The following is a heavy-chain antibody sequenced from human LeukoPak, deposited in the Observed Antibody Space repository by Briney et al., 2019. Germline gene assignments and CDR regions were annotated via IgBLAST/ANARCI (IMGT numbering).Heavy chain of an antibody. J-gene: IGHJ4*02. Sequence: SETLSLTCTVSGGSISSTIYYWGWIRQPPGKGLEWIGSIKYSGNTYYNPSLKSRVTIFVDTSRNQFSLKLSSVTAADTAVYYCVRVDIVVGPSASFDSWGQGTLVTVSS. CDR1: GGSISSTIYY. CDR3: VRVDIVVGPSASFDS. D-gene: IGHD2-15*01. V-gene: IGHV4-39*01. CDR2: IKYSGNT.